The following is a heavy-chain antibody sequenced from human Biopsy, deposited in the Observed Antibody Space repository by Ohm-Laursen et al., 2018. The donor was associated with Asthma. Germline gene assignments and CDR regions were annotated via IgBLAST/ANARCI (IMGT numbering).Heavy chain of an antibody. CDR1: GGYTGSSDHH. CDR2: VFWSGST. V-gene: IGHV4-30-4*01. Sequence: SQTLSLTCRVSGGYTGSSDHHWAWIRQAPGKGLEWIGFVFWSGSTHYSRSLERRVSISIDTATNEFSMKLWSVTPADTAVYFCARVVSYGDIYFGIGVWGPGNTVVVS. J-gene: IGHJ6*02. CDR3: ARVVSYGDIYFGIGV. D-gene: IGHD4-17*01.